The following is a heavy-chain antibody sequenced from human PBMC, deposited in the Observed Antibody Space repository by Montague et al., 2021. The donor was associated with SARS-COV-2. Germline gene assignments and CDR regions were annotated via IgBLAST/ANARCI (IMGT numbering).Heavy chain of an antibody. V-gene: IGHV4-59*01. J-gene: IGHJ4*02. CDR1: GGSISSYY. CDR3: AREPDYGDYFDY. Sequence: SETLSLTCTVSGGSISSYYWSWIRQPPGKGLEWIGHIYYSGSTNXXPSLKSRVTISVDTSKNQFSLKLSSVTAADTAVYYCAREPDYGDYFDYWGQGTLVTVSS. CDR2: IYYSGST. D-gene: IGHD4-17*01.